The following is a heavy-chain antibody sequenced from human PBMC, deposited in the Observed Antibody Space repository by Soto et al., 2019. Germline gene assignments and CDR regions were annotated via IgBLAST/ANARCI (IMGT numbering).Heavy chain of an antibody. V-gene: IGHV3-23*01. Sequence: PGGSLRLSCAASGFTFSSYAMSWVRQAPGKGLEWVSGISGSGGSTYDEDSVKGRFTISRDNSKNTLYLQMNRLIAEDTAVYYCAKGRYYYDSSGLDYWGQGTLVTVSS. D-gene: IGHD3-22*01. CDR1: GFTFSSYA. CDR3: AKGRYYYDSSGLDY. CDR2: ISGSGGST. J-gene: IGHJ4*02.